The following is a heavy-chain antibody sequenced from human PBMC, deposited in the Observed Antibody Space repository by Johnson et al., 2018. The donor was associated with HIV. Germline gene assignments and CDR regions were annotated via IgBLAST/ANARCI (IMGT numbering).Heavy chain of an antibody. Sequence: RLVESGGGLVQPGGSLRLSCAASGFTVSSNYMSWVRQAPGQGLEWVSIIYSGGNTYYADSVKGRFTISRDNSKNTRYLQMNSLRAEDTAVYYCARDGGGARQGAFDIWGQGTMVTVSS. J-gene: IGHJ3*02. V-gene: IGHV3-66*02. CDR1: GFTVSSNY. CDR2: IYSGGNT. D-gene: IGHD6-6*01. CDR3: ARDGGGARQGAFDI.